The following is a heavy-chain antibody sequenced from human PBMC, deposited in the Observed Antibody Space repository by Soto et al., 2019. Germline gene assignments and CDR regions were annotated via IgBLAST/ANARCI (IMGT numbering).Heavy chain of an antibody. CDR2: ISSSSSTI. CDR1: GFVFSTYS. Sequence: EVQLVESGGGLVQPGGSLRLSCAASGFVFSTYSMNWVRQAPGKGLEWVSYISSSSSTIYYADSVQGRFTISRHNAKNSLYLQVNSLRDEDTAVYYCARPAGRVDYFDYWGQGTLVTVSS. J-gene: IGHJ4*02. V-gene: IGHV3-48*02. D-gene: IGHD2-15*01. CDR3: ARPAGRVDYFDY.